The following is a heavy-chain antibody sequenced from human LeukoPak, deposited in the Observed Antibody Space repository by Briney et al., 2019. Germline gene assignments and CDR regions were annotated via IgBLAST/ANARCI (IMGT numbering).Heavy chain of an antibody. D-gene: IGHD5-18*01. V-gene: IGHV3-23*01. CDR2: ISGSGGST. J-gene: IGHJ6*02. CDR1: GFTFSSYA. CDR3: ARDAVDGYSYFDPYYYYGMDV. Sequence: GGSLRLSCAASGFTFSSYAMSWVRQAPGKGLEWVSAISGSGGSTYYADSVKGRFTISRDNSKNTLYLQMNSLRAEDTAVYYCARDAVDGYSYFDPYYYYGMDVWGQGTTVTVSS.